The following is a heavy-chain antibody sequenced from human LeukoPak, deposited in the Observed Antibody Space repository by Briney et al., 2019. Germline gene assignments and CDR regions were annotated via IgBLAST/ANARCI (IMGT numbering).Heavy chain of an antibody. Sequence: PSETLSLTCAVSGGSISSGGYSWSWIRQPPGKGLEWIGYIYHSGSTYYNPSLKSRVTISVDRPKNQFSLKLSSVTAADTAVYYCARGSRLRPFDYWGQGTLVTVSS. CDR3: ARGSRLRPFDY. J-gene: IGHJ4*02. V-gene: IGHV4-30-2*01. CDR2: IYHSGST. CDR1: GGSISSGGYS. D-gene: IGHD3-22*01.